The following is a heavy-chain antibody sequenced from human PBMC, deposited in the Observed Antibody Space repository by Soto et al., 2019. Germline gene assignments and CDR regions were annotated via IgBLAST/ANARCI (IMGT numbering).Heavy chain of an antibody. V-gene: IGHV1-46*01. J-gene: IGHJ5*02. Sequence: GASVKVSCKASGYTFSTYYMHWVRQAPGQGYEWMGIINPSGGSTTYAQKFQGRVTMTRDTSTSTVYMELSSLRSEDKAVYYCARGSLLCTTWGQGTLVTVSS. CDR2: INPSGGST. CDR3: ARGSLLCTT. D-gene: IGHD2-8*01. CDR1: GYTFSTYY.